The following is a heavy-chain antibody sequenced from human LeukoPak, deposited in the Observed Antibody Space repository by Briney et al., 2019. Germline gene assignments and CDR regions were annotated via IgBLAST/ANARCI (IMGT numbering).Heavy chain of an antibody. Sequence: SETLSLTCTVSGGSISSSSYYWGWIRQPPGKGLEWIGSIYYSGSTYYNPSLKSRVTISVDKSKNQFSLKLSSVTAADTAVYYCARAPVGSPDYWGQGTLVTVSS. CDR3: ARAPVGSPDY. D-gene: IGHD4-23*01. J-gene: IGHJ4*02. V-gene: IGHV4-39*07. CDR2: IYYSGST. CDR1: GGSISSSSYY.